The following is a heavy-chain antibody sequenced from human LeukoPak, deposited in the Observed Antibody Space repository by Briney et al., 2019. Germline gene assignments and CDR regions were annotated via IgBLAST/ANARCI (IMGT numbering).Heavy chain of an antibody. CDR2: ISGSGGST. J-gene: IGHJ4*02. Sequence: PGGSLRLSCAASGFTFSSYAMSWVRQAPGKGLEWVSAISGSGGSTYYADSVKGRFTISRDNSKNTLYLQMNSLRAEDTAVYYCAKIPASYVSRNSHYYFDYWGQGTLVTVSS. CDR1: GFTFSSYA. D-gene: IGHD4-23*01. CDR3: AKIPASYVSRNSHYYFDY. V-gene: IGHV3-23*01.